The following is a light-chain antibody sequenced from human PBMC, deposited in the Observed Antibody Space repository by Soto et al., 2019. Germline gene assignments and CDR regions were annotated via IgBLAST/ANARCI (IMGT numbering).Light chain of an antibody. J-gene: IGKJ2*01. CDR3: QQGHNWPLT. Sequence: EIVMTQSPATLSVSPGERATLSCRASQSISTELAWYQQKPGQPPRLLIYSASTRATGVPARFTGSGSGSEFTLTNSGLQSEDFAVYYCQQGHNWPLTFGQATRLEI. CDR2: SAS. V-gene: IGKV3-15*01. CDR1: QSISTE.